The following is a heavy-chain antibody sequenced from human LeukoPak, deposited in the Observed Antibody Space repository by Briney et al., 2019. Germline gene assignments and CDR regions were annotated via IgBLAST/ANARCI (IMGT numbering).Heavy chain of an antibody. Sequence: PGRSLRLSCAASGFTFDDYAMHWVRQAPGKGLEWVSGISWNSGSIGYADSVKGRFTVSRDNSKNTLYLQMNSLRAEDTAVYYCVKDHKDLAFAWVKYSYDQPYYYGMDVWGQGTTVTVSS. D-gene: IGHD5-18*01. CDR3: VKDHKDLAFAWVKYSYDQPYYYGMDV. V-gene: IGHV3-9*01. J-gene: IGHJ6*02. CDR1: GFTFDDYA. CDR2: ISWNSGSI.